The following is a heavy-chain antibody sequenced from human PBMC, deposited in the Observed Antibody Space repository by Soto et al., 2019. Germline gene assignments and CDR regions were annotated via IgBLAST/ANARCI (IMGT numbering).Heavy chain of an antibody. CDR3: ATSNLGYYYGMDI. J-gene: IGHJ6*02. CDR2: MYYSGST. CDR1: GGSISSSSYY. Sequence: QLQLQESGPGLVKPSETLSLTCTVSGGSISSSSYYWGWIRQPPGKGLAGIGSMYYSGSTYYNPSLKSRVTISVDTPKNPFSLRLSSVTAAYTAVYFWATSNLGYYYGMDIWGHGTTVTVSS. D-gene: IGHD3-16*01. V-gene: IGHV4-39*01.